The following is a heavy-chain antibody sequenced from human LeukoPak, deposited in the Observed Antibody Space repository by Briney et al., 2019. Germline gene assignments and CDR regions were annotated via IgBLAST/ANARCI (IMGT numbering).Heavy chain of an antibody. J-gene: IGHJ4*02. V-gene: IGHV3-7*01. D-gene: IGHD1-26*01. CDR1: GFTFSSYW. Sequence: GSLRLSRAASGFTFSSYWMSWVRQAPGKGLEWVANIKQDGSEKYYVDSVKGRFTISRDNAKNSLYLQMNSLRAEDTAVYYCAKEMGATNYFEYWGQGTLVTVSS. CDR2: IKQDGSEK. CDR3: AKEMGATNYFEY.